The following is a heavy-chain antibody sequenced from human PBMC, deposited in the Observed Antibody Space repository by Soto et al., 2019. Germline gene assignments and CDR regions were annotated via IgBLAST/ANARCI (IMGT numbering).Heavy chain of an antibody. V-gene: IGHV4-4*07. CDR2: IYTSGRT. D-gene: IGHD2-2*01. J-gene: IGHJ6*02. CDR1: SGSISSYY. Sequence: SETLSLTCTVSSGSISSYYWSWIRQPAGKGLEWIGRIYTSGRTNYNPSLKSRATLSLDTSKNQFSLNLSSATAADTAVYYCAGLTSNIVVVPAAVKDYYYYGMDVWGQVTTVTVSS. CDR3: AGLTSNIVVVPAAVKDYYYYGMDV.